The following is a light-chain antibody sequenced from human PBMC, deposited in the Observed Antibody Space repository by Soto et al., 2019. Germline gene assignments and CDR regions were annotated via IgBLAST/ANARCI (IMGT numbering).Light chain of an antibody. CDR2: DVS. J-gene: IGLJ2*01. Sequence: QSALSQPASVSGSPGQSITIACTGASGDVGGGYNYVSWYQQHPGKAPKLIIYDVSSRPSGVSNRFSGSKSGNTASLTISGLQAEDESEYYCSSYTPSSTHVIYGGGTKLTVL. CDR3: SSYTPSSTHVI. CDR1: SGDVGGGYNY. V-gene: IGLV2-14*03.